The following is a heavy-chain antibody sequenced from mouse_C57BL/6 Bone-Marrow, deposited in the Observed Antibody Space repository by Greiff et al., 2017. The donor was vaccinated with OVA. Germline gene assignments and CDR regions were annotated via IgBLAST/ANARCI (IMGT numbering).Heavy chain of an antibody. CDR1: GYTFTSYW. CDR2: IYPGSGST. V-gene: IGHV1-55*01. CDR3: ARWGASYYFDY. D-gene: IGHD6-1*01. J-gene: IGHJ2*01. Sequence: QVHVKQPGAELVKPGASVKMSCKASGYTFTSYWITWVKQRPGQGLEWIGDIYPGSGSTTYNEKFKSKATLTVDTSSSTAYMQLSSLTSEDSAVYYCARWGASYYFDYWGQGTTLTVSS.